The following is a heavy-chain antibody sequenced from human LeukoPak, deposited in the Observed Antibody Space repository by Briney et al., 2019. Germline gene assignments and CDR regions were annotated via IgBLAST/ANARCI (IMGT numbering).Heavy chain of an antibody. CDR3: TRDLMDYDVSTGLHHYYMDV. D-gene: IGHD3-9*01. CDR2: INPDGGRI. Sequence: GGSLRLSCAASGFTFSNYWMHWVRQAPGKGLVWVSRINPDGGRISYADSVQGRFTISRDNAKNTLYLQMNTLRVEDTAVYYCTRDLMDYDVSTGLHHYYMDVWGQGTTVIVSS. CDR1: GFTFSNYW. J-gene: IGHJ6*02. V-gene: IGHV3-74*01.